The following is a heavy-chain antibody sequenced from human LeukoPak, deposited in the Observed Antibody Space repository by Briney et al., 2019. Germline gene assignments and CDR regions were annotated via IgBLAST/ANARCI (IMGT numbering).Heavy chain of an antibody. J-gene: IGHJ6*02. CDR1: GGSISSYY. D-gene: IGHD5-12*01. V-gene: IGHV4-4*07. CDR2: IYTSGST. Sequence: PSETLSLTCTVSGGSISSYYWSWIRQPAGKGLEWIGRIYTSGSTNYNPSLKSRVTMSVDTSKNQFSLKLSSVTAAGTAVYYCARDFGYGRLRDYGMDVWGQGTTVTVSS. CDR3: ARDFGYGRLRDYGMDV.